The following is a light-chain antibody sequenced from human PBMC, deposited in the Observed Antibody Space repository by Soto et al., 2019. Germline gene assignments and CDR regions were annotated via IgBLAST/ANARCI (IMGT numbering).Light chain of an antibody. Sequence: VLTQSPGTLSLSPGERATLSCRASQSVSSNLAWYQQKPGQAPRLLIYGASTRATGIPARFSGSGSGTEFTLTISSLQSEDFAVYYCQQYNNWWTFGQGTKVDIK. J-gene: IGKJ1*01. CDR3: QQYNNWWT. CDR2: GAS. CDR1: QSVSSN. V-gene: IGKV3-15*01.